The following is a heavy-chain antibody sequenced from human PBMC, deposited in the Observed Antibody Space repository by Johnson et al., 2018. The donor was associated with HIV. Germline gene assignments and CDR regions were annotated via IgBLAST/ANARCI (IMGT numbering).Heavy chain of an antibody. CDR1: GFTFNDYY. CDR3: ARACRDGYTCDVFDI. V-gene: IGHV3-66*01. CDR2: LFSGDTT. D-gene: IGHD5-24*01. Sequence: EQLVESGGGVVKPGGSLRLSCAASGFTFNDYYMSWIRQAPGKGLEWVSVLFSGDTTYYADSVNGRFTISRDNSNNTLYLQMNSLRAEDTAVYYCARACRDGYTCDVFDIWGQGTLVTVSS. J-gene: IGHJ3*02.